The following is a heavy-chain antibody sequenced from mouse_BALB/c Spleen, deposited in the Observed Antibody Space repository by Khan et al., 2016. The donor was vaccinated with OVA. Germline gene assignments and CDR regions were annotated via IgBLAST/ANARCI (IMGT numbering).Heavy chain of an antibody. CDR1: GFTFSGFG. CDR3: ARTGYYYFDY. D-gene: IGHD2-3*01. CDR2: ISSDSNTI. Sequence: EVELVESGGGLVQTGGSRKLSCAASGFTFSGFGMHWVRQAPEKGLEWVAYISSDSNTIYYADTVKGRFTISRDNPKNTLFLQMTSLRSEDTAMYYCARTGYYYFDYWARAPLSQSPQ. V-gene: IGHV5-17*02. J-gene: IGHJ2*01.